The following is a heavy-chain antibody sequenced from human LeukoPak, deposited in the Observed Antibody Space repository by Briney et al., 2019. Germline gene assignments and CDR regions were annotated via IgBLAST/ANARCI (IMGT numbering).Heavy chain of an antibody. D-gene: IGHD6-6*01. J-gene: IGHJ5*02. CDR1: GFTFTNYA. CDR2: ISGSGGST. CDR3: AKFTSSSFFDDWFDP. Sequence: GGSLRLSCAASGFTFTNYAMHWVRQTPGKGLEWVSAISGSGGSTYYADSVKGRFTISRDNSKNTLYLQMNSLRAEDTAVYYCAKFTSSSFFDDWFDPWGQGTLVTVSS. V-gene: IGHV3-23*01.